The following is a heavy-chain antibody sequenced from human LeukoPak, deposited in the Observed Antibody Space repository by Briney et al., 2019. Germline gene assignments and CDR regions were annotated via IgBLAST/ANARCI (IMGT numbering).Heavy chain of an antibody. CDR2: IQYDGSNE. Sequence: GGSLRLSCAASGFTFSSYGMHWVRQAPGKGLEWVAYIQYDGSNEQYADSVKGRFSISRDSSKNILYLHMNSLRAEDTAVYYCARGARRGDDYGGFFDYWGQGTLVTVSS. J-gene: IGHJ4*02. CDR1: GFTFSSYG. D-gene: IGHD4-23*01. V-gene: IGHV3-30*02. CDR3: ARGARRGDDYGGFFDY.